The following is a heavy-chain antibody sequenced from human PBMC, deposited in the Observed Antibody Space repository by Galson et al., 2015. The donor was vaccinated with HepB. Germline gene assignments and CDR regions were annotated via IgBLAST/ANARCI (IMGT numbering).Heavy chain of an antibody. Sequence: SVKVSCRASGGTFSSYAISWVRQAPGQGLEWMGRIIPILGIANYAQKFQGRVTITADKSTSTAYMELSSLRSEDTAVYYCARDPWGYKKIYDLNWFDPWGQGTLVTVSS. CDR3: ARDPWGYKKIYDLNWFDP. D-gene: IGHD3-3*01. J-gene: IGHJ5*02. V-gene: IGHV1-69*04. CDR1: GGTFSSYA. CDR2: IIPILGIA.